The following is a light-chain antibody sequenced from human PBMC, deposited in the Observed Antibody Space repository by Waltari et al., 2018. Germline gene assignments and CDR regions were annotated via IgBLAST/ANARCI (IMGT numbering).Light chain of an antibody. Sequence: QSALTQPASLSGSPRQSITISCTGTNSDIGGYNYVSWYQNHSCKAPKLMIFGVSDRPSGVSNRFSGSKSGNTASLTISELQADDEADYYCSSFTSSATWVFGGGTKLTVL. CDR3: SSFTSSATWV. CDR2: GVS. J-gene: IGLJ3*02. V-gene: IGLV2-14*03. CDR1: NSDIGGYNY.